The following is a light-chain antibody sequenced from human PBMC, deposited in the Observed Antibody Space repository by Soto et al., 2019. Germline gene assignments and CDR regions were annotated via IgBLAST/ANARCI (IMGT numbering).Light chain of an antibody. V-gene: IGKV3-15*01. Sequence: EIVMTQSPATLALSPGETATLSCRASESISSNLAWYQQKSGQAPRLVIYGASTRATGIPARFSGSGSGTEFTLTITTLKSEDIAVYYCQQYNRWPPWTFGQGTRVEIK. J-gene: IGKJ1*01. CDR2: GAS. CDR3: QQYNRWPPWT. CDR1: ESISSN.